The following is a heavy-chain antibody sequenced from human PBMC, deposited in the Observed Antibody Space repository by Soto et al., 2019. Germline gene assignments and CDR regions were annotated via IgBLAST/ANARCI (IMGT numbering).Heavy chain of an antibody. Sequence: QVQLQESGPGLVKPSQTLSLTCTVSGGSISTSGSYWTWIRQHPGKGLEWIGYISYSGSTVYNPSLESRVTISVDTSKTQFSLNLRSVTAADTAVYYCARAAANIDYWGQGTLVTVSS. CDR2: ISYSGST. J-gene: IGHJ4*02. CDR1: GGSISTSGSY. V-gene: IGHV4-31*03. D-gene: IGHD2-2*01. CDR3: ARAAANIDY.